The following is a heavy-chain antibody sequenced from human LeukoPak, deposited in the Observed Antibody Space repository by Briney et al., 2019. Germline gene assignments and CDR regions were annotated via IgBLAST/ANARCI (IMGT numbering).Heavy chain of an antibody. CDR3: ARSPDILTGEKFDY. CDR1: GYTFTGYY. J-gene: IGHJ4*02. V-gene: IGHV1-2*02. Sequence: ASVKVSCKASGYTFTGYYVHWVRQAPGQGLEWMGWMNPKSGGANYAQKFEARVTMNRDTSISTAYMELSRLRFDDTAVYYCARSPDILTGEKFDYWGQGTLVTVSS. CDR2: MNPKSGGA. D-gene: IGHD3-9*01.